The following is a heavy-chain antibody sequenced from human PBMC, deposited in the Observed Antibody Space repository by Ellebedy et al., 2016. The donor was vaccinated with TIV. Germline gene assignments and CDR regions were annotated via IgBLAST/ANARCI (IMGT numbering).Heavy chain of an antibody. J-gene: IGHJ4*02. CDR1: GGSISSGGYY. V-gene: IGHV4-31*03. CDR2: IYYSGST. D-gene: IGHD4-23*01. Sequence: SETLSLTXTVSGGSISSGGYYWSWIRQHPGKGLEWIGYIYYSGSTYYNPSLKSRVTISVDTSKNQFSLKLSSVTAADTAVYYCARGDYGGKNRYDYWGQGTLVTVSS. CDR3: ARGDYGGKNRYDY.